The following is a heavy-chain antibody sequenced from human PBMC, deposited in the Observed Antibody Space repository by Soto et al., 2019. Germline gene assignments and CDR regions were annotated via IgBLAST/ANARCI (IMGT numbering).Heavy chain of an antibody. CDR1: GFTFSSYW. J-gene: IGHJ6*02. D-gene: IGHD3-10*01. V-gene: IGHV3-74*02. CDR3: ASDLSGRADG. CDR2: MNEDGGTT. Sequence: EVRLVESGGGLVRPGGSLRLSCAASGFTFSSYWMHWVRQAPGKGLVWVSRMNEDGGTTDYADCVKGRFTISRDNAKNTLYLQMICLGVEDTGFYYCASDLSGRADGWVQGTTVTVSS.